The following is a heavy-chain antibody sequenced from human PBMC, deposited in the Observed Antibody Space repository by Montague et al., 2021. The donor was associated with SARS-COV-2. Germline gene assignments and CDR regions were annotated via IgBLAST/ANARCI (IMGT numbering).Heavy chain of an antibody. J-gene: IGHJ4*02. CDR3: ARAQNICFIANCVNYFDF. CDR1: GESISGYY. D-gene: IGHD1-1*01. V-gene: IGHV4-59*01. CDR2: VHYTGYT. Sequence: SETLSLTCGVSGESISGYYWSWIRQSPGKGLEWIGFVHYTGYTDYNPSLKSRVTISLDTPRNHFSLRLKSLTAADTAVYYCARAQNICFIANCVNYFDFWGRGTLVTGS.